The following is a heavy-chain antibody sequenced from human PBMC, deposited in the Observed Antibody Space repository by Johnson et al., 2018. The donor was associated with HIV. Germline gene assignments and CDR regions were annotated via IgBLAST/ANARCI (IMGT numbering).Heavy chain of an antibody. CDR2: ISYDGSNK. Sequence: QVQLVESGGGVVQPGRSLRLSCAASGFTFSSYAMHWVRQAPGKGLEWVAVISYDGSNKYYADSVTGRFTISSDDSKNTLYLQMNSLKTEDTAVYYCTSSALPIMITFGGVIASDAFDIWGQGTMVTVSS. CDR1: GFTFSSYA. CDR3: TSSALPIMITFGGVIASDAFDI. J-gene: IGHJ3*02. V-gene: IGHV3-30*04. D-gene: IGHD3-16*02.